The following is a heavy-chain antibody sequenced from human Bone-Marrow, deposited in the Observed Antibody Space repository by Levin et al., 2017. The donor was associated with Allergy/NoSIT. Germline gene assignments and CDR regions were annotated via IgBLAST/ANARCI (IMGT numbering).Heavy chain of an antibody. CDR2: INPNSDGT. CDR1: GYSFTVYY. Sequence: GESLKISCKASGYSFTVYYIHWLRQAPGQGPEWMGWINPNSDGTTYAQKFQGRVTMTVDTDLRTAYMELRSLRSDDTAIYYCAKDRGLFGVANTDYWGQGTLVTVSS. J-gene: IGHJ4*02. V-gene: IGHV1-2*02. CDR3: AKDRGLFGVANTDY. D-gene: IGHD3-3*01.